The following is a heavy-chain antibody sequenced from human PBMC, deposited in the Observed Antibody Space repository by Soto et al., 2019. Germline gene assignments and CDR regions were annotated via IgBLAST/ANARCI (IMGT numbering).Heavy chain of an antibody. CDR2: ISGSGGST. J-gene: IGHJ5*02. Sequence: EVQLLESGGGLVQPGGSLRLSCAASGFTFSSYAMSWVRQAPGKGLEWVSAISGSGGSTYYADSVKGRFTISSDNSKNTLYLQMNSLRAKDTAVYYCAKDAIPAAMRENWFDPWGQGTLVTVSS. V-gene: IGHV3-23*01. CDR3: AKDAIPAAMRENWFDP. CDR1: GFTFSSYA. D-gene: IGHD2-2*01.